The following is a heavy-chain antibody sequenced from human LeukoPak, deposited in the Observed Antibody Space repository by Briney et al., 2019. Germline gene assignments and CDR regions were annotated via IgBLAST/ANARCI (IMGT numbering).Heavy chain of an antibody. CDR2: INPNSGGT. CDR1: GYTFTGYY. D-gene: IGHD6-19*01. V-gene: IGHV1-2*02. Sequence: ASVKVSCKAFGYTFTGYYMHWVRQAPGQGLEWMGWINPNSGGTNYAQKFQGRVTMTRDTSISTAYMELSRLRSDDTAVYYCARDSSEWVAQHFDPWGQGILVTVSS. CDR3: ARDSSEWVAQHFDP. J-gene: IGHJ5*02.